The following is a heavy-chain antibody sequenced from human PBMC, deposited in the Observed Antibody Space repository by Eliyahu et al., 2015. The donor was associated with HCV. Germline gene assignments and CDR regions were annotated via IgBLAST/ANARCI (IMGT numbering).Heavy chain of an antibody. J-gene: IGHJ3*02. D-gene: IGHD3-10*01. Sequence: DSGKGRFTISRDNSNNTLYLQMNSLRAEDTAVYYCARDAGRDGFDIWGQGTMVTVSS. V-gene: IGHV3-30*07. CDR3: ARDAGRDGFDI.